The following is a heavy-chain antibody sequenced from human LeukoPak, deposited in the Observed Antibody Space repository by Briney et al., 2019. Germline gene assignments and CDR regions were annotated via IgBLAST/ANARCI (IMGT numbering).Heavy chain of an antibody. CDR3: ARGLSSSWYWFDT. CDR1: GGSISSESYY. D-gene: IGHD2-2*01. V-gene: IGHV4-61*02. J-gene: IGHJ5*02. Sequence: SETLSLTRTVSGGSISSESYYWSWIRQPAGKGLEWIGRINTSGNINYNPSLKSRVTLSVDTSNNQFSLKLSSLTAADTAVYYCARGLSSSWYWFDTWGQGTLVTVSS. CDR2: INTSGNI.